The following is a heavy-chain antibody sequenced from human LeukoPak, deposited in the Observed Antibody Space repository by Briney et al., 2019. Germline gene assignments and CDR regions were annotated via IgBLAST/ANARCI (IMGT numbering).Heavy chain of an antibody. CDR1: GFTFSSYW. CDR2: INSDGSST. J-gene: IGHJ4*02. CDR3: ARGYGGSTKGAAGFDY. D-gene: IGHD2-15*01. V-gene: IGHV3-74*01. Sequence: GGSLRLSCAASGFTFSSYWMHWVRQAPGKGLVWVSRINSDGSSTSYADSVKGRFTISRDNAKNTLYLQMNSLRAADTAVYYCARGYGGSTKGAAGFDYWGQGTLVTVSS.